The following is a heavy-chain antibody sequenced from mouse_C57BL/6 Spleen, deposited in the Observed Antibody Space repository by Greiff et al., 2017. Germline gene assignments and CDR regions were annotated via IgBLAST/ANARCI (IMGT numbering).Heavy chain of an antibody. J-gene: IGHJ4*01. CDR1: GYSFTDYN. V-gene: IGHV1-39*01. CDR3: ARGVTTKDYAMDY. D-gene: IGHD2-2*01. Sequence: VQLKESGPELVKPGASVKISCKASGYSFTDYNMNWVKQSNGKSLEWIGVINPNYGTTSYNQKFKGKATLTVDQSSSTAYMQLNSLTSEDSAVYYCARGVTTKDYAMDYWGQGTSVTVSS. CDR2: INPNYGTT.